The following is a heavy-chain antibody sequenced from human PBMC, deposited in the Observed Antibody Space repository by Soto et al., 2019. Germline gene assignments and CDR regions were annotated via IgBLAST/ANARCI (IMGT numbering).Heavy chain of an antibody. Sequence: QVHLVQSGAEVKKTGASVTVSCKASGYTFSSYGISWVRQAPGQGLEWLGWISAYNGNTHYAQKFQGRVTMTTDTSTYTAYMELRSLRSDDTAVYYCARDRYVVVTLAIPGLVPFDYWGQGTLVTVSS. V-gene: IGHV1-18*01. J-gene: IGHJ4*02. CDR2: ISAYNGNT. D-gene: IGHD2-21*01. CDR3: ARDRYVVVTLAIPGLVPFDY. CDR1: GYTFSSYG.